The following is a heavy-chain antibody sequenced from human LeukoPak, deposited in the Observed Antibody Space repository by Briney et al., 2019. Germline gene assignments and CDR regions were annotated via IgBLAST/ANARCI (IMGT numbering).Heavy chain of an antibody. CDR1: GGSISSYY. D-gene: IGHD5-18*01. V-gene: IGHV4-59*01. CDR3: ASCERGYSYGYDYYYYMDV. CDR2: IYYSGST. J-gene: IGHJ6*03. Sequence: PSETLSLPCTVSGGSISSYYWSWIRQPPGKGLEWIGYIYYSGSTNYNPSLKSRVTISVDTSKNQFSLKLSSVTAADTAVYYCASCERGYSYGYDYYYYMDVWGKGTTVTVSS.